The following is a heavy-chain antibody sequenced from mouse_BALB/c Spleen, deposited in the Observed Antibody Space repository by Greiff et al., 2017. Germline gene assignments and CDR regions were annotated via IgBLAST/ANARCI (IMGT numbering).Heavy chain of an antibody. V-gene: IGHV5-17*02. CDR2: ISSGSSTI. J-gene: IGHJ4*01. CDR1: GFTFSSFG. D-gene: IGHD2-1*01. Sequence: EVKLMESGGGLVQPGGSRNLSCAASGFTFSSFGMHWVRQAPEKGLEWVAYISSGSSTIYYADTVKGRFTISRDNPKNTLFLEMTSLRSEDTALYYCAREGNGNYGYAMNYWGQGSSVTDSS. CDR3: AREGNGNYGYAMNY.